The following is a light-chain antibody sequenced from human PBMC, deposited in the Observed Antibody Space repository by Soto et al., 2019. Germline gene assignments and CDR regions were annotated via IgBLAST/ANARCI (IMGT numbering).Light chain of an antibody. V-gene: IGKV3D-15*01. CDR3: HQRQSWPRT. J-gene: IGKJ1*01. CDR2: GAS. Sequence: EIVMTQSPATLSVSPGERATLSCRASQSVSSNLAWYQQKPGQAPRLLIYGASTRAAGVPARFSGSGSGTDFTLTISDVEPEDFAVYYCHQRQSWPRTFGQGTTVDI. CDR1: QSVSSN.